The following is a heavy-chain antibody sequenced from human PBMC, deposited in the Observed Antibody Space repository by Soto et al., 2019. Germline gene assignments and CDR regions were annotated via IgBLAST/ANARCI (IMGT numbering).Heavy chain of an antibody. J-gene: IGHJ6*02. CDR2: ISSSSSYI. V-gene: IGHV3-21*01. CDR1: GFTFSSYS. D-gene: IGHD2-21*01. CDR3: ARGFPWATYYYYGMDV. Sequence: PGGSLRLSCAASGFTFSSYSMNWVRQAPGKGLEWVSSISSSSSYIYYADSVKGRFTISRDNAKNSLYLQMNSLRAEDMAVYYCARGFPWATYYYYGMDVWGQGTTVTVSS.